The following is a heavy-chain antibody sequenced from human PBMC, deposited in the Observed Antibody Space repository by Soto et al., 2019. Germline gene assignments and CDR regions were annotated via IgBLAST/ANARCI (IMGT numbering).Heavy chain of an antibody. CDR3: ARDPQRFLEWLSTYYYYYMDV. CDR2: IWYDGSNK. D-gene: IGHD3-3*01. CDR1: GFTFSSYG. Sequence: GGSLRLSCAASGFTFSSYGMHWVRQAPGKGLEWVAVIWYDGSNKYYADSVKGRFTISRDNSKNTLYLQMNSLRAEDTAVYYCARDPQRFLEWLSTYYYYYMDVWGKGTTVTVSS. J-gene: IGHJ6*03. V-gene: IGHV3-33*01.